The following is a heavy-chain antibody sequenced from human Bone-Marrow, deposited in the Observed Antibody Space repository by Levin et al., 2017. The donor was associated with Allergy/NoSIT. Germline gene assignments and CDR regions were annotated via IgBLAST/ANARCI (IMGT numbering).Heavy chain of an antibody. CDR1: GGSISSRNW. CDR2: IYHSGST. D-gene: IGHD2-8*01. V-gene: IGHV4-4*02. Sequence: SETLSLTRAVSGGSISSRNWWSWVRQPPGKGLEWIAEIYHSGSTNYNPSLKSRVTISVDKSKNQFSLKLSSVTAADAAVYYCACVDPVTPPVHFDYWGQGTLVTVSS. CDR3: ACVDPVTPPVHFDY. J-gene: IGHJ4*02.